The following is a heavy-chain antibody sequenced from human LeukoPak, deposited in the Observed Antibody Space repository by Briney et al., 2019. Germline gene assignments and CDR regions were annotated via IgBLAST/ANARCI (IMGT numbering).Heavy chain of an antibody. CDR1: GGSISRGGYY. J-gene: IGHJ6*02. D-gene: IGHD2-15*01. Sequence: SQTLSLTCTVSGGSISRGGYYWSWIRQHPGKGLEWIGYIYYSGSTYYNPSLKSRVTISVDTSKNQFSLKLSSVTAADTAVYHCARLGYCSGGSCYYYYYGMDVWGQGTTVTVSS. CDR3: ARLGYCSGGSCYYYYYGMDV. CDR2: IYYSGST. V-gene: IGHV4-31*03.